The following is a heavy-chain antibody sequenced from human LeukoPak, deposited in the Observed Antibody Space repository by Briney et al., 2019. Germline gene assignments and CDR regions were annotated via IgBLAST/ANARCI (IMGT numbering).Heavy chain of an antibody. CDR1: GFTFSSYG. V-gene: IGHV3-30*18. J-gene: IGHJ4*02. CDR2: ISYDGSNK. D-gene: IGHD3-9*01. CDR3: AKDVLRYFDWGYFDY. Sequence: GGSLRLFCAASGFTFSSYGMHWVRQAPGKGLEWVAVISYDGSNKYYADSVKGRFTISRDNSKNTLYLQMNSLRAEDTAVYYCAKDVLRYFDWGYFDYWGQGTLVTVSS.